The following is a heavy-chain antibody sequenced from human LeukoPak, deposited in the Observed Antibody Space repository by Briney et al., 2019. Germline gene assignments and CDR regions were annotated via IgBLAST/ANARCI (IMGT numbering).Heavy chain of an antibody. D-gene: IGHD2-2*01. Sequence: ASVKVSCKASGYTFTGYYMHWVRQAPGQGLEWMGWINPNSGGTNYAQKFQGRVTMTRDTSISTAYMELSRLRSDDTAVYYCARSQCSSTICYDWFDPWGQGTLVTASS. CDR2: INPNSGGT. J-gene: IGHJ5*02. CDR1: GYTFTGYY. V-gene: IGHV1-2*02. CDR3: ARSQCSSTICYDWFDP.